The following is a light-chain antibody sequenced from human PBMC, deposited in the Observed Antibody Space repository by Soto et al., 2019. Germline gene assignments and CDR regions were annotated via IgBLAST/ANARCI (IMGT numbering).Light chain of an antibody. CDR1: QGISSY. J-gene: IGKJ4*01. Sequence: IQMTQSPSSLSASVGDRVTITCRASQGISSYLAWYQQKPGKAPKILSYAASTLQSGVPSRFSGSGSGTDFTLTISCLQSEDFETYYCQQYYSYPPDFGGGTKVDIK. V-gene: IGKV1-8*01. CDR2: AAS. CDR3: QQYYSYPPD.